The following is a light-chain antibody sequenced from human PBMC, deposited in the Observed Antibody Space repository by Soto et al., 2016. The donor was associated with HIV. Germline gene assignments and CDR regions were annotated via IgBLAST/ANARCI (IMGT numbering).Light chain of an antibody. V-gene: IGKV1-9*01. CDR1: QAISSY. CDR2: DAS. CDR3: QQYKSYPYT. Sequence: DIQLTQSPSFLSASVGDRVTITCRASQAISSYLAWYQKNQGKPPNLLIYDASTLESGVPSRFSGGGFGTEFTLTISSLQPDDCATYYCQQYKSYPYTFGQGTKLEIK. J-gene: IGKJ2*01.